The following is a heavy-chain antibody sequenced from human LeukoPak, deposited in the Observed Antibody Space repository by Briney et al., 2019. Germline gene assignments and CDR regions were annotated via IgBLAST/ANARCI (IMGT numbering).Heavy chain of an antibody. CDR2: INSDGINT. D-gene: IGHD2-21*01. Sequence: QTGGSLRLSCAASGFTFSNYWMHWVRQAPGKGLVWVSRINSDGINTSYADSVKGRFTISRDNAKNSLYLQMNRLRVEDTALYYCASGVAFDYWGQGTLVTVSS. J-gene: IGHJ4*02. CDR3: ASGVAFDY. V-gene: IGHV3-74*01. CDR1: GFTFSNYW.